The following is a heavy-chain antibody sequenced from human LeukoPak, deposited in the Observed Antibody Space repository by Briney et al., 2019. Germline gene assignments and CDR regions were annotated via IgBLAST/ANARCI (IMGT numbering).Heavy chain of an antibody. J-gene: IGHJ6*03. CDR1: GYTFTSYD. CDR3: ARRKAHPRYYYMDV. Sequence: ASAKVSCKASGYTFTSYDINWVRQATGQGLEWMGWMNPNSGNTGYAQKFQGRVTMTRNTSISTAYMELSSLRSEDTAVYYCARRKAHPRYYYMDVWGKGTTVTISS. V-gene: IGHV1-8*01. D-gene: IGHD6-6*01. CDR2: MNPNSGNT.